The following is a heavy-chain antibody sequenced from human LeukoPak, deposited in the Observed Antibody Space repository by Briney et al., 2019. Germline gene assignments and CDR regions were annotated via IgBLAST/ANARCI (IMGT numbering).Heavy chain of an antibody. D-gene: IGHD1-26*01. CDR1: GFTFSSYG. Sequence: PGGSLRLSCAASGFTFSSYGIHWVRQAPGKGLEWVAFIHSDGNSKYYTGSVKGRFTISRDNFKNTLYLQMNSLRAEDTAVYYCAKDLQSIEWEPHVDYWGQGTLVTVSS. J-gene: IGHJ4*02. V-gene: IGHV3-30*02. CDR3: AKDLQSIEWEPHVDY. CDR2: IHSDGNSK.